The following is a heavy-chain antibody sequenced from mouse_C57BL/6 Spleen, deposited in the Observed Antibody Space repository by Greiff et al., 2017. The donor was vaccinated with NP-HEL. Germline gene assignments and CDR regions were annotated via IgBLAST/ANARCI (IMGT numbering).Heavy chain of an antibody. V-gene: IGHV1-55*01. CDR1: GYTFTSYW. Sequence: QVQLQQPGAELVKPGASVKMSCKASGYTFTSYWITWVKQRPGQGLEWIGDIYPGSGSTNYNEKFKSKATLTVDTSSSTAYMQLSSLTAEDSAVYYCAHYYGSSHWYFDVWGTGTTVTVSS. D-gene: IGHD1-1*01. J-gene: IGHJ1*03. CDR3: AHYYGSSHWYFDV. CDR2: IYPGSGST.